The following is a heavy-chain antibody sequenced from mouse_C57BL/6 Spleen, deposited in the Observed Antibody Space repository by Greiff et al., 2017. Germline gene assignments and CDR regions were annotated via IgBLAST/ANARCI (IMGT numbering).Heavy chain of an antibody. J-gene: IGHJ4*01. CDR1: GFTFSDYY. D-gene: IGHD2-1*01. CDR3: ARGIYYGNYEDYAMDY. CDR2: INYDGSST. V-gene: IGHV5-16*01. Sequence: EVKLVESEGGLVQPGSSMKLSCTASGFTFSDYYMAWVRQVPEKGLEWVANINYDGSSTYYLDSLKSRFIISRDNAKNILYLQMSSLKSEDTATYYCARGIYYGNYEDYAMDYWGQGTSVTVSS.